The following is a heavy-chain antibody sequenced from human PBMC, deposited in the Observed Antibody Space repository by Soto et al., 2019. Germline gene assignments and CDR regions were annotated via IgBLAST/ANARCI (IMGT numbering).Heavy chain of an antibody. Sequence: SGKVSCKASGFTFTSSAMQWVRQARGQRLEWIGWIVVGGGNTNYAQKFQERVTITRDMSTSTAYMELSSLRSEDTAVYYCAADRYNWNDAPDAFDIWGQGTMVTVSS. V-gene: IGHV1-58*02. CDR2: IVVGGGNT. CDR3: AADRYNWNDAPDAFDI. D-gene: IGHD1-1*01. CDR1: GFTFTSSA. J-gene: IGHJ3*02.